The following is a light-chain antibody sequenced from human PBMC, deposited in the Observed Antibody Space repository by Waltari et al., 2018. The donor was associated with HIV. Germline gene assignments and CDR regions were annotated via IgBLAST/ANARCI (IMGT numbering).Light chain of an antibody. CDR3: VAWDDSLSGPV. J-gene: IGLJ2*01. CDR1: SSNIGSNH. V-gene: IGLV1-47*01. Sequence: QSVLTQPPSASGTPGQRFTISCSGSSSNIGSNHVYWYQQLPGTAPKLLIYRNNQRPSGVPDRFSGSKSGTSSSLAISGLRSEDEADYYCVAWDDSLSGPVFGGGTKLTVL. CDR2: RNN.